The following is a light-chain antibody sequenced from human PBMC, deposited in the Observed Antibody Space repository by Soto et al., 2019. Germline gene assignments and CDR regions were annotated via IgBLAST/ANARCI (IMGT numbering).Light chain of an antibody. CDR3: QQYYSYPPT. V-gene: IGKV1-8*01. CDR1: QGISSY. J-gene: IGKJ1*01. Sequence: AIRMTQSPSSLSASTGDRVTITCRASQGISSYLAWYQQKPGKAPKLLIYAASTLQSGVPSRFSGSGSGTDFTLTISCLHSEDFATYYCQQYYSYPPTFGQGTKV. CDR2: AAS.